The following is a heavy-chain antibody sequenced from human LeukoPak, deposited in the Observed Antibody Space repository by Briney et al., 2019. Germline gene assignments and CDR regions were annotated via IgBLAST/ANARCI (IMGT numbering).Heavy chain of an antibody. V-gene: IGHV1-2*02. J-gene: IGHJ6*02. CDR1: GYTFTGYY. CDR2: INPNSGGT. CDR3: ARDLSGQQLGMDV. Sequence: ASVKVSCKASGYTFTGYYMHWVRQAPGQGLEWMGWINPNSGGTNNAQKLQGRVTMTRDTSISTDYIGLSRLRSDDTAVYYCARDLSGQQLGMDVWGQGTTVTVSS. D-gene: IGHD6-13*01.